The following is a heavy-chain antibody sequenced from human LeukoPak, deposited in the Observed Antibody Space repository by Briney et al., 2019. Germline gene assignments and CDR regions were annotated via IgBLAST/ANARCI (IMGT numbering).Heavy chain of an antibody. J-gene: IGHJ4*02. CDR1: GFTFSSYA. D-gene: IGHD3-22*01. V-gene: IGHV3-23*01. CDR3: AKDRVSVYYYDSSGYYYFDY. Sequence: GGSLRLSCAASGFTFSSYAMSWVHQAPGKGLEWVSAISGSGGSTYYADSVKGRFTISRDNSKNTLYLQMNSLRAEDTAVYYCAKDRVSVYYYDSSGYYYFDYWGQGTLVTVSS. CDR2: ISGSGGST.